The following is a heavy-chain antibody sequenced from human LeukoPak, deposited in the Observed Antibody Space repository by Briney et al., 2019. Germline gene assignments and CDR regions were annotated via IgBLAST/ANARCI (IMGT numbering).Heavy chain of an antibody. CDR1: GGSIISSSYY. CDR3: ARQPAPTHSHFDY. V-gene: IGHV4-39*01. Sequence: SETLSLTCTVSGGSIISSSYYWGRIRQPPGKGLEWIGSIYYSGSTYYNPSLKSRVTISVDTSTSQFSLRLSSVTAADTAVYYCARQPAPTHSHFDYWGQGTLVTVSS. CDR2: IYYSGST. J-gene: IGHJ4*02.